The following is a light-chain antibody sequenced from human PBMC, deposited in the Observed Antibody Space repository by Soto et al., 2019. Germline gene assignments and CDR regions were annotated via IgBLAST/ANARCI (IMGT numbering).Light chain of an antibody. V-gene: IGKV3-20*01. CDR2: DTS. J-gene: IGKJ1*01. CDR3: QQYGSSPRT. CDR1: QSVSTSY. Sequence: EIVLTQSPGTLSLSPGERATLSCRASQSVSTSYLAWYQQRPGQAPRLLIHDTSTRATGIPDRFSGSGSGTDFTLTISRLVPEDFAVYYCQQYGSSPRTFGQGTKWIS.